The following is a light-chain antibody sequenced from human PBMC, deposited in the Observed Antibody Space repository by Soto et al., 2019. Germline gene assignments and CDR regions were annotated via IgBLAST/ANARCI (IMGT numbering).Light chain of an antibody. CDR1: NSDVGAYDY. Sequence: QSVLTQPRSVSGSPGQSVIISCTGTNSDVGAYDYVSWYQQHPGKAPKLIIYDVTKRPSGVPDRFSASKSGNTASLTISGLQAEDEADYYCCSYAGSITWVFGGGTKLAVL. V-gene: IGLV2-11*01. CDR2: DVT. J-gene: IGLJ3*02. CDR3: CSYAGSITWV.